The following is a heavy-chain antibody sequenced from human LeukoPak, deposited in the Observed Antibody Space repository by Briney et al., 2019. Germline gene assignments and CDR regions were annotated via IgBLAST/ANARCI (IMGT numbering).Heavy chain of an antibody. CDR3: ARGPPPGATAYGVVDY. D-gene: IGHD3-10*01. V-gene: IGHV4-34*01. J-gene: IGHJ4*02. CDR2: INHSGGT. Sequence: SETLSLTGAVYGGSFSNYHWSWIRQSPGKGLEWIGEINHSGGTDYNPSFKSRVTISVDTSQNQFSLRLRSVTAADTAIYYCARGPPPGATAYGVVDYWGQGTLVTVSS. CDR1: GGSFSNYH.